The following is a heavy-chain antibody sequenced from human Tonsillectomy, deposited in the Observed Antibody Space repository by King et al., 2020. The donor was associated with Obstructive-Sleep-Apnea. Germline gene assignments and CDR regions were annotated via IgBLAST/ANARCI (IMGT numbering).Heavy chain of an antibody. D-gene: IGHD5-24*01. CDR1: GGSIATYY. CDR2: IYSSGNT. J-gene: IGHJ4*02. V-gene: IGHV4-59*08. CDR3: ARHFRASVDGYNFFDA. Sequence: VQLQESGPGLVKPSETLSLNCTVSGGSIATYYWSWIRQSQGKGLEWIGYIYSSGNTRYNPSLESRVTISADTSQSQFSLPLRSVTASDTARYYCARHFRASVDGYNFFDAWGQGTLVTVSA.